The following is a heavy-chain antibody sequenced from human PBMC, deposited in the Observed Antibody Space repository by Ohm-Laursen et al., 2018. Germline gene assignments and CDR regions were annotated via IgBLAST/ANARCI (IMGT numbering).Heavy chain of an antibody. CDR1: GFSFSTSGMC. CDR3: ARVDILTGYYYY. Sequence: STQTLTLTSTFSGFSFSTSGMCVSWIRQPPVKALEWLARIDWDEDKYYRTSLKTRLTLSKDTSKNQGVLIMTNMDPVDTVTYYCARVDILTGYYYYWGQGTLVTVSS. V-gene: IGHV2-70*11. D-gene: IGHD3-9*01. CDR2: IDWDEDK. J-gene: IGHJ4*02.